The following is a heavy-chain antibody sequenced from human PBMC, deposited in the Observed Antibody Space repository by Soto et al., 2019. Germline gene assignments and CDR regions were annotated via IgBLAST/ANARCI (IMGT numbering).Heavy chain of an antibody. Sequence: PGGSLRLSCAASGFTFSSYAMHWVRQAPGKGLEWVAVISYDGSNKYYADSVKGRFTISRDNSKNTLYLQMNSLRAEDTAVYYCARDHRVYYDSSGYTPGQFYYYGMDVWGQGTTVTVSS. D-gene: IGHD3-22*01. CDR2: ISYDGSNK. CDR3: ARDHRVYYDSSGYTPGQFYYYGMDV. J-gene: IGHJ6*02. V-gene: IGHV3-30-3*01. CDR1: GFTFSSYA.